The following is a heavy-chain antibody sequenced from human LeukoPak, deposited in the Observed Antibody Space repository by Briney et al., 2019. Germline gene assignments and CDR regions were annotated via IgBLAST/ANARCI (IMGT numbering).Heavy chain of an antibody. J-gene: IGHJ6*03. CDR2: IWYDGSNK. D-gene: IGHD6-25*01. V-gene: IGHV3-33*01. Sequence: SGGSLRLSCAASGFTFSSYGMHWVRQAPGKGLEWVAVIWYDGSNKYYADSVKGRFTISRDNSKNTLYLQMNSLRAEDTAVYYCARFAAGGSYYYYMDVWGKGTTVTVSS. CDR3: ARFAAGGSYYYYMDV. CDR1: GFTFSSYG.